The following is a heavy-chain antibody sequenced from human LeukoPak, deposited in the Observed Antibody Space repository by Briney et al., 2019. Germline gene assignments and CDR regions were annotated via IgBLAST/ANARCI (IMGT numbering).Heavy chain of an antibody. J-gene: IGHJ2*01. CDR3: ARATNSYHWYFHL. Sequence: SETLSLTCTVSGYSISSGYYWGWIRQPPGKGLEWIGRIYHSGSTYYNPSLKSRVTISVDTSKNQFSLKLSSVTAADTAVYYCARATNSYHWYFHLWGRGTLVTVSS. CDR2: IYHSGST. D-gene: IGHD2-21*01. CDR1: GYSISSGYY. V-gene: IGHV4-38-2*02.